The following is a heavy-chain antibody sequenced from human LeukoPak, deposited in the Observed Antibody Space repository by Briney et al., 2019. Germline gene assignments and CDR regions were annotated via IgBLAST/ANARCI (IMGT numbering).Heavy chain of an antibody. CDR3: ARGVGSGWPGGY. Sequence: SETLSLTCTVSGGSISSSSYYWGWIRQPPGKGLEWIGSIYYSGSTYYNPSLKSRVTISVDTSKNQFSLKLSSVTAADTAVYYCARGVGSGWPGGYWGQGTLVTVSS. J-gene: IGHJ4*02. CDR2: IYYSGST. V-gene: IGHV4-39*01. D-gene: IGHD6-19*01. CDR1: GGSISSSSYY.